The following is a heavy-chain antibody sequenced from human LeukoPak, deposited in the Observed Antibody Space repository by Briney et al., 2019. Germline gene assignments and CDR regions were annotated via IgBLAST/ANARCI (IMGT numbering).Heavy chain of an antibody. CDR3: ARDLIHILSGYDIWFDP. CDR1: GYTFTDYY. CDR2: INPNSGGT. D-gene: IGHD5-12*01. Sequence: ASVKVSCKASGYTFTDYYMHWVRQAPGQGLEWMGWINPNSGGTNYAQKFQGRVTMTRDTSISTAYMELSRLRSDDTAVYYCARDLIHILSGYDIWFDPWGQGTLVTVSS. J-gene: IGHJ5*02. V-gene: IGHV1-2*02.